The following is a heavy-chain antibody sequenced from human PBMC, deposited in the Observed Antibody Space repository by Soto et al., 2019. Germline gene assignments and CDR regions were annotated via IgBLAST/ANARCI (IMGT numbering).Heavy chain of an antibody. CDR3: AKTLRGYSGYDYIN. V-gene: IGHV3-23*01. CDR2: ISGSGGST. D-gene: IGHD5-12*01. CDR1: GFTFSSYA. J-gene: IGHJ4*02. Sequence: EVQLLESGGGLVQPGGSMRLSCAASGFTFSSYAMSWVRQAPGKGLEWVSAISGSGGSTYYADSVKGRFTISRDNSKNTLYLQMNSLRAEDTAAYYCAKTLRGYSGYDYINWGQGTLVTVSS.